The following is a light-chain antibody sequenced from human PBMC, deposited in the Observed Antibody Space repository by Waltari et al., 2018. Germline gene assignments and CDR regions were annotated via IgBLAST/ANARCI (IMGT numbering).Light chain of an antibody. CDR2: DAL. CDR3: QQGYKRRT. J-gene: IGKJ4*01. V-gene: IGKV3-11*01. CDR1: ESVSNY. Sequence: IVLTQSPVTLSLSPGERATLSCKASESVSNYLAWYQQKPGQAPRLLIYDALKRATGIPVRFSGSGSGTDSTLTISSLEPEDFAVYYCQQGYKRRTFGGGTNVEIK.